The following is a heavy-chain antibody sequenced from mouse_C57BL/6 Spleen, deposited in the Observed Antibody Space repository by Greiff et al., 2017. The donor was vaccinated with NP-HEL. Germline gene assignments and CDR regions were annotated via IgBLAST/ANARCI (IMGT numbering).Heavy chain of an antibody. CDR3: ARCPRITTVVAKYYFDY. CDR1: GYTFTSYW. J-gene: IGHJ2*01. CDR2: IDPSDSYT. V-gene: IGHV1-50*01. Sequence: QVQLQQPGAELVKPGASVKLSCKASGYTFTSYWMQWVKQRPGQGLEWIGEIDPSDSYTNYNQKFKGKATLTVDTSSSTAYMQLSSLTSEDSAVYYCARCPRITTVVAKYYFDYWGQGTTLTVSS. D-gene: IGHD1-1*01.